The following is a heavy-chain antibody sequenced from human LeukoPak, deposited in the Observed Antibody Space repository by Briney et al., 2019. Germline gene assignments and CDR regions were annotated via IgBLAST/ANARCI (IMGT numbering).Heavy chain of an antibody. CDR3: ARQRGPRDGYNY. CDR1: GGSISSGVYY. J-gene: IGHJ4*02. D-gene: IGHD5-24*01. V-gene: IGHV4-30-2*01. Sequence: PSETLSLTCTVSGGSISSGVYYWTWIRQPPGKGLEWIGYISHSGTTFYTSSLKSRVTISVDTSKNQFSLKLSSVTAADTAVYYCARQRGPRDGYNYWGQGTLVTVSS. CDR2: ISHSGTT.